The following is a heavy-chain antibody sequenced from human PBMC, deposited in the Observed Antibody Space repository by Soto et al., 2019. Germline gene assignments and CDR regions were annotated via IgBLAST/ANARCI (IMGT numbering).Heavy chain of an antibody. CDR2: FDPEDGET. D-gene: IGHD3-9*01. V-gene: IGHV1-24*01. CDR1: GYTLTELS. Sequence: ASVKVSCKVSGYTLTELSMHCVRQAPGKGLEWMGGFDPEDGETIYAQKFQGRVTMTEDTSTDTAYMELSSLRSEDTAVYYCATVTGPPYYDILTGYSYWGQGTLVTVPQ. J-gene: IGHJ4*02. CDR3: ATVTGPPYYDILTGYSY.